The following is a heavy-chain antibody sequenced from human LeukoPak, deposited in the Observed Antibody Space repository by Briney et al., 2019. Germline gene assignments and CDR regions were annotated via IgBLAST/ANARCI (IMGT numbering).Heavy chain of an antibody. J-gene: IGHJ3*02. Sequence: GGSLSLSCAASGFIFTTYAMHWVRQAPGKGLEWVAIISYDGNYRNYADSVKGRFTISRDNSKNTLYLQMNSLGAEDTAVYYCTRPAPPGGIVYGFHIWGQGTMVTVSS. CDR2: ISYDGNYR. CDR3: TRPAPPGGIVYGFHI. V-gene: IGHV3-30*03. CDR1: GFIFTTYA. D-gene: IGHD3-16*02.